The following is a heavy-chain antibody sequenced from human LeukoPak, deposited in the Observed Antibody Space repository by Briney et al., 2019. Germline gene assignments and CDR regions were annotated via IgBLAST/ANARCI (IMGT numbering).Heavy chain of an antibody. J-gene: IGHJ5*02. V-gene: IGHV1-3*01. CDR1: GYTFTSYA. D-gene: IGHD3-10*01. CDR3: ARDRVDGSGSYYNRGGNWFDP. CDR2: INAGNGNT. Sequence: ASVKVSCKASGYTFTSYAMHWVSQAPGQRLEWMGWINAGNGNTKYSQKFQGRVTITRDTSASTAYMELSSLRSEDTAVYYCARDRVDGSGSYYNRGGNWFDPWGQGTLVTVSS.